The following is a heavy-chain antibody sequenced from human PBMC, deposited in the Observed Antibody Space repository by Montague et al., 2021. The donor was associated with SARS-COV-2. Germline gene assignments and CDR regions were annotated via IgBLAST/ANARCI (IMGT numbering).Heavy chain of an antibody. CDR3: ARCWAFGP. CDR1: GGSIASHY. D-gene: IGHD6-13*01. J-gene: IGHJ3*01. CDR2: VYYNGDT. V-gene: IGHV4-59*08. Sequence: SETLSLTCTVSGGSIASHYWNWIRQSPGKRPEWIGYVYYNGDTKYNPSLQSRVTISIDTSENQFSLRLNSVTAADTAVYFCARCWAFGPWGQGRWVAVSS.